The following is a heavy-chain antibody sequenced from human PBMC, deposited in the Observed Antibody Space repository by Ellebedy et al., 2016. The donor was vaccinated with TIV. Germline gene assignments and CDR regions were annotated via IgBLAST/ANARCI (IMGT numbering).Heavy chain of an antibody. CDR2: IYSGGET. CDR1: GFTVSNNY. CDR3: ARGGAAGAT. Sequence: GESLKISCAASGFTVSNNYMRWVRQAPGKGLVWVSLIYSGGETFYTDPVKGRFTISRDSSKNTLYLQMNSLRAEDTAIYYCARGGAAGATWGQGTLVTVSP. D-gene: IGHD6-13*01. V-gene: IGHV3-53*01. J-gene: IGHJ4*02.